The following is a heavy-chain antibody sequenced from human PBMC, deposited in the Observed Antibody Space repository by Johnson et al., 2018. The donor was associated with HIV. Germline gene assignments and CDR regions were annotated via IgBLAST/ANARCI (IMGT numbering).Heavy chain of an antibody. CDR2: IRYDGSNK. Sequence: QMQLVESGGGLVQPGGSLRLSCAASGLIFSRSWMHWVRQAPGKGLEWVAFIRYDGSNKYYADSVKGRFTISRDNSKNTLYLQMNSLRAEDTAVYYCAKDLQDYYDSSGHDAFDIWGQGTMVTVSS. CDR1: GLIFSRSW. J-gene: IGHJ3*02. D-gene: IGHD3-22*01. CDR3: AKDLQDYYDSSGHDAFDI. V-gene: IGHV3-30*02.